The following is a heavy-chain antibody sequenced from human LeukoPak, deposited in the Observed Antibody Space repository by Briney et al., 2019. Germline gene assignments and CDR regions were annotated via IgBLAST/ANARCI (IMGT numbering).Heavy chain of an antibody. D-gene: IGHD1-26*01. J-gene: IGHJ4*02. V-gene: IGHV3-23*01. CDR1: GFTFSSYA. CDR3: AKGDFIVGATSLGY. Sequence: GGSLRLSCAASGFTFSSYAMSWVRQAPGKGLEWVSAISGSGGSTYYADSVKGRFTISRDNSKNTLYLQMNSLRAEDTAVYYCAKGDFIVGATSLGYWGQGTLVTVSS. CDR2: ISGSGGST.